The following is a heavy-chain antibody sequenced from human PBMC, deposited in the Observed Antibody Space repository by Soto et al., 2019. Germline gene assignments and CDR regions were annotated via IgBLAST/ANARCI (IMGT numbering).Heavy chain of an antibody. CDR1: GYTFSSYG. CDR2: ISTFNGHT. D-gene: IGHD3-22*01. V-gene: IGHV1-18*01. Sequence: ASVKVSCKASGYTFSSYGISWVRQAPGQGLEGMGWISTFNGHTQYAQKFQGRVAMTTDASTSTVYMELRSLRSDDTAVYYCARDYYYDTTGLLDYWGQGTLVTVSS. CDR3: ARDYYYDTTGLLDY. J-gene: IGHJ4*02.